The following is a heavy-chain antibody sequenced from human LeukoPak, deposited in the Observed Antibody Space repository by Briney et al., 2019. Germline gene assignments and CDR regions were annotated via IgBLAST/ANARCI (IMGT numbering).Heavy chain of an antibody. D-gene: IGHD6-13*01. V-gene: IGHV1-18*01. CDR2: ISAYNGNT. Sequence: ASVKLSCKASGYSFTAYGLCWVRQAPGHGLEWMGWISAYNGNTNYAQKLQGRVTMTTDTSTSTAYMELRSLRSDDTAVYYCATLYSSSWPDFDYWGQGTLVTVSS. CDR1: GYSFTAYG. CDR3: ATLYSSSWPDFDY. J-gene: IGHJ4*02.